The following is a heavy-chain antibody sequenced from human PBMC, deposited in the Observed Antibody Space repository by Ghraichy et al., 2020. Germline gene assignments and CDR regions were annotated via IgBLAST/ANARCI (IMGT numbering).Heavy chain of an antibody. D-gene: IGHD7-27*01. Sequence: GGSLRLSCAASGFTVSSNYMSWVRQAPGKGLEWVSVIYSGGSTYYADSVKGRFTISRDNSKNTLYLQMNSLRAEDTAVYYCARWGSTRSFDYWGQGTLVTVSS. CDR2: IYSGGST. J-gene: IGHJ4*02. V-gene: IGHV3-53*01. CDR1: GFTVSSNY. CDR3: ARWGSTRSFDY.